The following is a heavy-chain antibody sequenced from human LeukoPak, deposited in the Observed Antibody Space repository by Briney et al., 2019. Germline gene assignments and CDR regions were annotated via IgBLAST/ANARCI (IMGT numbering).Heavy chain of an antibody. CDR2: TYYRSKWYN. CDR3: AGMYYDILTGSKSFDY. CDR1: GDSVSSNSAA. V-gene: IGHV6-1*01. J-gene: IGHJ4*02. Sequence: SQTLSLTCAISGDSVSSNSAAWNWIRQSPSRGLEWLGRTYYRSKWYNDYAVSVKSRITINPDTSKNQLSLQLNSVTPEDTAVYYCAGMYYDILTGSKSFDYWGQGTLVTVSS. D-gene: IGHD3-9*01.